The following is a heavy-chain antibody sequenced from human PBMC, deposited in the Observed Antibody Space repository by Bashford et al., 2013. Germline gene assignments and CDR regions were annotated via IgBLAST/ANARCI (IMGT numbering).Heavy chain of an antibody. D-gene: IGHD2-21*01. CDR3: VRHVVGALYYPEY. J-gene: IGHJ4*01. Sequence: GESLKISCETSGYTFTSWWIGWVRQMPGKGLEWVALIRPSDSKTAYGPSFQGRATISVDVSISTAYLQWTALEASDSAKYYCVRHVVGALYYPEYWGLGTLVTVSS. CDR1: GYTFTSWW. V-gene: IGHV5-51*01. CDR2: IRPSDSKT.